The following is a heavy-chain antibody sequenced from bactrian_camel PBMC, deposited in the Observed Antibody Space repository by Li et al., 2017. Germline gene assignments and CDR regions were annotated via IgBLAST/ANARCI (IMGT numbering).Heavy chain of an antibody. CDR3: AARNCSGGYCFYNY. Sequence: VQLVESGGGLVQPGGSLRLSCAASGFTFSSTTMNWVRQAPGKGLEWVSRINNYDGTEAYADSVKGRFTISRDNARNTVYLQMNSLKSEDTALYYCAARNCSGGYCFYNYWGQGTQVTVS. D-gene: IGHD2*01. J-gene: IGHJ4*01. CDR2: INNYDGTE. V-gene: IGHV3S40*01. CDR1: GFTFSSTT.